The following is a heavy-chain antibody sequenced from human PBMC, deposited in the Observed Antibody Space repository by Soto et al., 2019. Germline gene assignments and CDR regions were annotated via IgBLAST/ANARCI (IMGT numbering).Heavy chain of an antibody. Sequence: SETLSLTCAVYGGSFSGYYWSWIRQPPGKGLEWIGEINHSGSNNYNPSLKSRVTISVDTSKNQFSLKLSSVTAADTAVYYCARGEWYYDFWSGPLFQNWGQGTLVTVSS. D-gene: IGHD3-3*01. CDR1: GGSFSGYY. V-gene: IGHV4-34*01. J-gene: IGHJ1*01. CDR2: INHSGSN. CDR3: ARGEWYYDFWSGPLFQN.